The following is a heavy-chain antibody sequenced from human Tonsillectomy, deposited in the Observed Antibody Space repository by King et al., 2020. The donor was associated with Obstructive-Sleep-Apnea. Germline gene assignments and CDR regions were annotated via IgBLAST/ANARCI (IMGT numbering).Heavy chain of an antibody. V-gene: IGHV3-7*03. J-gene: IGHJ6*02. CDR2: IKQDGSEK. CDR3: ARDRLGFLEWLHYGMDV. CDR1: GFTFSSYW. D-gene: IGHD3-3*01. Sequence: VQLVESGGGLVQPGGSLRLSCAASGFTFSSYWMSWVRQAPGKGLEWVANIKQDGSEKYYVDSVKGRFTISRDNAKNSLYLQMNSLRAEDTAVYYCARDRLGFLEWLHYGMDVWGQGTTVTVSS.